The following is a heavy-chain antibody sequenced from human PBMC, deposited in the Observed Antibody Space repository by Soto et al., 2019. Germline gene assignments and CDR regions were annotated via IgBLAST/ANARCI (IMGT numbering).Heavy chain of an antibody. CDR3: ARSPDSGDYVDY. V-gene: IGHV4-61*01. CDR1: GGSVSSDSYY. Sequence: QVQLQESGPRLVQPSETLSLTCSASGGSVSSDSYYWSWIRQPPGAGLEWIGYIYFSGTTNYNPSLESRISILVDSSKNQFSLKLSSVTAADTAVYYCARSPDSGDYVDYWGQGTLVAVSS. CDR2: IYFSGTT. J-gene: IGHJ4*02. D-gene: IGHD4-17*01.